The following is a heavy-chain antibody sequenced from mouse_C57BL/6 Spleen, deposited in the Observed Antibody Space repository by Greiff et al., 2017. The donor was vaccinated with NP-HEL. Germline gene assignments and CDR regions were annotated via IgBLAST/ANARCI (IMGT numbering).Heavy chain of an antibody. CDR3: AREYYYGSSYRGYAMDY. D-gene: IGHD1-1*01. CDR1: GYSITSGYY. Sequence: EVKLMESGPGLVKPSQSLSLTCSVTGYSITSGYYWNWIRQFPGNKLEWMGYISYDGSNNYNPSLKNRISITRDTSKNQFFLKLNSVTTEDTATYYCAREYYYGSSYRGYAMDYWGQGTSVTVSS. CDR2: ISYDGSN. V-gene: IGHV3-6*01. J-gene: IGHJ4*01.